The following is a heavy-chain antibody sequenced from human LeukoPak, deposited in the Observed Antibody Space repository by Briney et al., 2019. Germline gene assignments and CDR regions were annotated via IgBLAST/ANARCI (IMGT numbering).Heavy chain of an antibody. V-gene: IGHV3-74*01. Sequence: GGSLRLSCASSGFSLSRYSMHWVPQAPGTGLVWVSYIDNDGTDTNYADSVRGRFTVSRDNAKNTLYVQMNGLRAEDRAVYYGTRGGFDHNMDVWGKGTTVT. CDR1: GFSLSRYS. CDR3: TRGGFDHNMDV. CDR2: IDNDGTDT. J-gene: IGHJ6*03. D-gene: IGHD3-9*01.